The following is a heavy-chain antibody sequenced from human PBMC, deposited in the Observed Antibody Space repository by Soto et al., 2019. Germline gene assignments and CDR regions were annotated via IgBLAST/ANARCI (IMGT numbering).Heavy chain of an antibody. D-gene: IGHD5-12*01. Sequence: GASVKVSCKASGGTFSSYAISWVRQAPRQGLEWMGGIIPIFGTANYAQKFQGRVTITADKSTSTAYMELSSLRSEDTAVYYCAREPSGYSGLLNQQGFDYWGQGTLVTVSS. V-gene: IGHV1-69*06. CDR3: AREPSGYSGLLNQQGFDY. J-gene: IGHJ4*02. CDR1: GGTFSSYA. CDR2: IIPIFGTA.